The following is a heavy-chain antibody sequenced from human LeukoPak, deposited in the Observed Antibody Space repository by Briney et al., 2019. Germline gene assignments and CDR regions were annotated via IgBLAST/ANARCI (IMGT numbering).Heavy chain of an antibody. CDR2: INPNSGGT. CDR1: GYTFTGYY. J-gene: IGHJ6*03. D-gene: IGHD6-19*01. Sequence: ASVKVSCKASGYTFTGYYMHWVRQAPGQGLEWMGWINPNSGGTNYAQKSQGRVTMTRDTSISTAYMELSSLRSEDTAVYYCASYSSGWYRRPYYYMDVWGKGTTVTISS. CDR3: ASYSSGWYRRPYYYMDV. V-gene: IGHV1-2*02.